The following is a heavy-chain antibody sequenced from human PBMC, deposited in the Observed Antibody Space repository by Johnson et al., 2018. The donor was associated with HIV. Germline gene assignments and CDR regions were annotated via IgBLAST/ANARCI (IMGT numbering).Heavy chain of an antibody. CDR3: GRDINYSNYVTDAFDI. CDR2: ISYDGSNK. Sequence: VHLVESGGGVVQPGRSLRLSCAASGFTFSSYAMHWVRQAPGKGLEWVAVISYDGSNKYYADSVKGRFTISRDSSKNTLYLQMNSLRAEDTAVYYCGRDINYSNYVTDAFDIWGQGTVVTVSS. D-gene: IGHD4-11*01. J-gene: IGHJ3*02. CDR1: GFTFSSYA. V-gene: IGHV3-30-3*01.